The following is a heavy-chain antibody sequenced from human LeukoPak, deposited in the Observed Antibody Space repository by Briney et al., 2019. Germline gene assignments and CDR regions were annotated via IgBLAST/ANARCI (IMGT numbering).Heavy chain of an antibody. Sequence: SETLSLTCTVSRGSINSYYWSWIRQPPGKELEWIGYIYYSGSTNYNPSLKSRVTISIDTSKNQFSLKLTSVTPADTAVYFCARGPYSSSWSFDYWGQGLLLTVSS. D-gene: IGHD6-13*01. CDR2: IYYSGST. CDR1: RGSINSYY. J-gene: IGHJ4*02. V-gene: IGHV4-59*01. CDR3: ARGPYSSSWSFDY.